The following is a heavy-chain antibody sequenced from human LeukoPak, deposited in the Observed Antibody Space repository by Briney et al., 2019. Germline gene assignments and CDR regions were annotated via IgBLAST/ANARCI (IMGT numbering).Heavy chain of an antibody. CDR2: ISWNSGSI. D-gene: IGHD4-17*01. V-gene: IGHV3-9*01. J-gene: IGHJ4*02. CDR3: AKGLGYGDYVCYFDY. CDR1: GFTFDDYA. Sequence: GGSLRLSCAASGFTFDDYAMHWVRQAPGKGLEWVSGISWNSGSIGYADSVKGRFTISRDNAKNSLYLQMNSLRAEDTALYYCAKGLGYGDYVCYFDYWGQGTLVTVSS.